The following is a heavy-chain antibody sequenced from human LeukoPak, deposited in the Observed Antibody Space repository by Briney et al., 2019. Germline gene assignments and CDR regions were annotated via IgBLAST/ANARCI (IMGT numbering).Heavy chain of an antibody. J-gene: IGHJ6*02. Sequence: GGSLRLSCAASGFTFSDYYMSWIRQAPGKGLEWVSYISSSGSTIYYADSVKGQFTISRDNAKNSLYLQMNSLRAEDTAAYYCARDLFGSGSYSAYYYYYYGMDVWGQGTTVTVSS. CDR1: GFTFSDYY. V-gene: IGHV3-11*01. CDR3: ARDLFGSGSYSAYYYYYYGMDV. D-gene: IGHD3-10*01. CDR2: ISSSGSTI.